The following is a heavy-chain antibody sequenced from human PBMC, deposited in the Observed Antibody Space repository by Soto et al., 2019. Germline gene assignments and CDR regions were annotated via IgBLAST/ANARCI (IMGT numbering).Heavy chain of an antibody. Sequence: PSETLSLTCTVSGGSISSNYWSWIRQPPGKGLEWIGYIYNSGSTNYNPSLKSRVTISVDTSKNQFSLKLSSVTAADTAVYYCARLRVVVGTSDWFDPWGQGTLVTVSS. D-gene: IGHD2-15*01. J-gene: IGHJ5*02. CDR1: GGSISSNY. CDR2: IYNSGST. V-gene: IGHV4-59*08. CDR3: ARLRVVVGTSDWFDP.